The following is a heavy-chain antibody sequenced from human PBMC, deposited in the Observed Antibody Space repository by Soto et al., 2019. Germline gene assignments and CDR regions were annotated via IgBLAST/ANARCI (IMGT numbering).Heavy chain of an antibody. Sequence: EVQLVESGGGLVQPGGSLRLSCAASGFTFSSYWMSWVRQAPGKGLEGVANIKQDGSEKYYVDSVKGRFTISRDNAKNSLYLQMNSLRAEDPAVYYCARSLDSSGYYRPSYYFDDWGQGTLVTVSS. J-gene: IGHJ4*02. CDR1: GFTFSSYW. CDR2: IKQDGSEK. CDR3: ARSLDSSGYYRPSYYFDD. D-gene: IGHD3-22*01. V-gene: IGHV3-7*01.